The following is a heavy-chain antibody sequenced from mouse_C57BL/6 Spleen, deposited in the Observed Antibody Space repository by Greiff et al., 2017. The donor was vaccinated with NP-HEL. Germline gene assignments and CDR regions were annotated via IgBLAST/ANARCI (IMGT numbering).Heavy chain of an antibody. CDR1: GFTFSDYG. CDR2: ISSGSSTI. D-gene: IGHD1-1*01. J-gene: IGHJ4*01. V-gene: IGHV5-17*01. Sequence: EVKVVESGGGLVKPGGSLKLSCAASGFTFSDYGMHWVRQAPEKGLEWVAYISSGSSTIYYADTVKGRFTISRDNAKNTLFLQMTSLRSEDTAMYYCARHDGRGYAMDYWGQGTSVTVSS. CDR3: ARHDGRGYAMDY.